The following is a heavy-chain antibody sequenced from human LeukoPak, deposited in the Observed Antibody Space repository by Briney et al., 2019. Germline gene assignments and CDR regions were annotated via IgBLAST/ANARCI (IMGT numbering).Heavy chain of an antibody. D-gene: IGHD6-19*01. CDR1: GFTFNRKA. CDR3: VRRGDASSGWGDHDF. Sequence: GGSLRLSCAASGFTFNRKAISWVRQAPGKGLEWVSTIGGSGDKTFYADSVKGRFTISRDNSKNMVHLQTNSLTGEDTALYYCVRRGDASSGWGDHDFWGQGALVTVSS. J-gene: IGHJ4*02. V-gene: IGHV3-23*01. CDR2: IGGSGDKT.